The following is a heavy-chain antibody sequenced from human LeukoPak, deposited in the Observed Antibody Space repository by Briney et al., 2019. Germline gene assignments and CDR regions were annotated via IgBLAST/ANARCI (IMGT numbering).Heavy chain of an antibody. CDR2: IYYSGST. CDR1: GGSISSYY. V-gene: IGHV4-59*01. J-gene: IGHJ3*02. CDR3: AREWVSPNVYCGGDCYPAFDI. Sequence: SETLSLTCTVSGGSISSYYWSWIRQPPRKGLEWIGYIYYSGSTNYNPSLKSRVTISVDTSKNQFSLKLSSVTADDTAVYYWAREWVSPNVYCGGDCYPAFDIWGQGTMVTVSS. D-gene: IGHD2-21*02.